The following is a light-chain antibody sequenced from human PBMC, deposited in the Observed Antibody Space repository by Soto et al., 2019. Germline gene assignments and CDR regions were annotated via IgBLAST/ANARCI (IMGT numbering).Light chain of an antibody. CDR3: HQYNNWPPIT. CDR2: GAS. Sequence: EIVMTQSPASLSVSPGERGTLSCRASQSIRSDLAWYQHKPGQAPRLLMYGASTRATGTPARFSGSGSGTEFTLTISRLQSEDFAVYFCHQYNNWPPITFGQGTRLEIK. V-gene: IGKV3-15*01. CDR1: QSIRSD. J-gene: IGKJ5*01.